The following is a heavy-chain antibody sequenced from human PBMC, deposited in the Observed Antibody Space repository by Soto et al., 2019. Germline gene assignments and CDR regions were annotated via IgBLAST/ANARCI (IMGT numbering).Heavy chain of an antibody. CDR1: GVSIGDSGYY. V-gene: IGHV4-39*01. J-gene: IGHJ4*01. Sequence: SETLSLTCTVSGVSIGDSGYYWGWIRQPPGKGLEWIGSMYYDGTTYYSPSLKSRVTISVDTSKSQFSLKLNSVTAADTAVYYCARHTGRSSPFDYWGHGTLVTVSS. D-gene: IGHD6-19*01. CDR2: MYYDGTT. CDR3: ARHTGRSSPFDY.